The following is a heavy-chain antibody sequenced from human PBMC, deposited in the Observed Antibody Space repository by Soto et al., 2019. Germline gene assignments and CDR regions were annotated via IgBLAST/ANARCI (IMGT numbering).Heavy chain of an antibody. Sequence: PGGSLRLSCAASGFTFSSYGMHWVRQAPGKGLEWVAVISYDGSNKYYADSVKGRFTISRDNSKNTLYLQMNSLRAEDTAVYYCAKAVRGYYDSSGYSAYDYWGQGTLVTVSS. D-gene: IGHD3-22*01. V-gene: IGHV3-30*18. J-gene: IGHJ4*02. CDR3: AKAVRGYYDSSGYSAYDY. CDR1: GFTFSSYG. CDR2: ISYDGSNK.